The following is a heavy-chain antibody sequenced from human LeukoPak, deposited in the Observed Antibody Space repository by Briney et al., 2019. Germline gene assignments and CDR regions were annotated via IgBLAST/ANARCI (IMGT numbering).Heavy chain of an antibody. D-gene: IGHD2-21*01. CDR2: IWYDESKK. Sequence: GGSLRLSCAASGFTFSNRGMHWVRQAPGKGLEWVAVIWYDESKKYYADSVKGRFTISRDISKNTLYLQMNSLRAEDTAVYFCARDPQSSMDYWGQGTLVTVSS. V-gene: IGHV3-33*01. CDR1: GFTFSNRG. CDR3: ARDPQSSMDY. J-gene: IGHJ4*02.